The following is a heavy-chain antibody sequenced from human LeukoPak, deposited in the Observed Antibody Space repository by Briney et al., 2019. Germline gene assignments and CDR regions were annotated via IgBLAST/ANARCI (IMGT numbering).Heavy chain of an antibody. CDR1: GLTFSSYG. V-gene: IGHV3-33*01. CDR2: IWYDGSNK. CDR3: ARGGYEVENWFDP. Sequence: PGGSLRLSCAASGLTFSSYGMHWVRQAPGRGLEWVAFIWYDGSNKDYADSVKGRFTISRDNAKNSLYLQMNSLRAEDTAVYYCARGGYEVENWFDPWGQGTLVTVSS. J-gene: IGHJ5*02. D-gene: IGHD3-3*01.